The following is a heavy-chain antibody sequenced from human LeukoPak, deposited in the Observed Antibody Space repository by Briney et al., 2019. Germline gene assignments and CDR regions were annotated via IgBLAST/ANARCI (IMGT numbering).Heavy chain of an antibody. D-gene: IGHD6-19*01. V-gene: IGHV4-4*02. J-gene: IGHJ4*02. CDR1: GGSISSSNW. CDR3: ARGTLYRGWSYYLDF. Sequence: SGTLSLTCSVSGGSISSSNWWSWVRQPPGKGLEWIGEIYYSGSTNYNPSLKSRVTISVDKSKNQFSLNLKPVTAADTAVYYCARGTLYRGWSYYLDFWGQGSQVTVSS. CDR2: IYYSGST.